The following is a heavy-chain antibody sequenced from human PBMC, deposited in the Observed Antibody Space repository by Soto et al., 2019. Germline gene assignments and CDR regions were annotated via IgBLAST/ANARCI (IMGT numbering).Heavy chain of an antibody. D-gene: IGHD2-21*02. CDR3: ARDQLDALKYCGGDFVFDY. J-gene: IGHJ4*02. CDR1: GFTFSSYS. Sequence: GGSLRLSCAVSGFTFSSYSMNWVRQAPGKGLEWVSSISSSSSSIYYADSVKGRFTISRDNVHKSLYLQMNSLRAEDTAVNYCARDQLDALKYCGGDFVFDYPGQGTLVTVSS. CDR2: ISSSSSSI. V-gene: IGHV3-21*01.